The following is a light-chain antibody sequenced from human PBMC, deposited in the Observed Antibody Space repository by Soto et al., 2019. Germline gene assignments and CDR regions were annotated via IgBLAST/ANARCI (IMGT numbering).Light chain of an antibody. V-gene: IGKV1-5*01. J-gene: IGKJ1*01. CDR1: QSISSW. CDR3: QQYNLWPPT. CDR2: DAS. Sequence: FQLLQSPSTLSASVGASITITCRASQSISSWLAWYQQKPGKAPNLLIYDASSLESGVPSRFSGSGSGTEFTLTITSLRSEDFAGYYCQQYNLWPPTFGHGTKVDIK.